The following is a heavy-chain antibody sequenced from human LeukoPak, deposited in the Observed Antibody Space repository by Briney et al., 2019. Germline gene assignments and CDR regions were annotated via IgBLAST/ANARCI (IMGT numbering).Heavy chain of an antibody. V-gene: IGHV3-48*01. D-gene: IGHD3-22*01. J-gene: IGHJ4*02. Sequence: GGSLRLSCAASGFTFSSYSMNWVRQAPGKGLEWVSYISSSSSTIYYADSVKGRFTISRDNAKNSLYLQMNSLRAEDTAVYYCAKGETMIAVVRVDYWGQGTLVTVSS. CDR2: ISSSSSTI. CDR3: AKGETMIAVVRVDY. CDR1: GFTFSSYS.